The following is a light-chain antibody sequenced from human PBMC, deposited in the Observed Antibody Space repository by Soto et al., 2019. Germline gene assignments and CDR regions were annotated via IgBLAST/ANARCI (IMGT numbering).Light chain of an antibody. V-gene: IGLV2-14*01. CDR1: SSDVGAYDY. Sequence: QSALTQPASVSGSPGQSITISCTGTSSDVGAYDYVSWYQQHPDKAPKLIIYVVSNRPSGGSNRFSGSKSGNTASLTISGLQDEDEADYYCRLYTSSDTPYVFGTGTKLTV. J-gene: IGLJ1*01. CDR3: RLYTSSDTPYV. CDR2: VVS.